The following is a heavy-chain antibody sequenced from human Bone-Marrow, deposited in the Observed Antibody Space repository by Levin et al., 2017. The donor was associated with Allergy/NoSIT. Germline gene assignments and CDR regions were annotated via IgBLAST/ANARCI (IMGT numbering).Heavy chain of an antibody. V-gene: IGHV3-11*01. CDR3: ARIYSSEETFDI. D-gene: IGHD6-25*01. J-gene: IGHJ3*02. CDR1: GFTFSDYF. Sequence: PGGSLRLSCAASGFTFSDYFMSWIRQAPGKGLEWVSYISSNPNRLYYEDSVKGRFTISRDNAKNSLYLQMNSLRVEDTAVYYCARIYSSEETFDIWGQGTMVTVSS. CDR2: ISSNPNRL.